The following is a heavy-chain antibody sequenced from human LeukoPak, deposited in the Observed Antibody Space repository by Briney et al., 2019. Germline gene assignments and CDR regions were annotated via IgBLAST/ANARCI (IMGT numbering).Heavy chain of an antibody. CDR3: ARRYDFWSGYYGWFDP. CDR2: ISISGYST. V-gene: IGHV3-11*04. CDR1: GFTFNNYY. D-gene: IGHD3-3*01. J-gene: IGHJ5*02. Sequence: PGGSLRLCCAASGFTFNNYYMSWIRRAPGKGLEWISYISISGYSTYYADSVKGRFTISRDNAKNSLYLQMNNLRPEDTAFYYCARRYDFWSGYYGWFDPWGQGALVTVSS.